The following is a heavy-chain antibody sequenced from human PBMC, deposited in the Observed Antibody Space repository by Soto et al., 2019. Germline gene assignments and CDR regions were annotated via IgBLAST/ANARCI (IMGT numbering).Heavy chain of an antibody. CDR3: AIVLEWLSMQGVDAFDI. CDR2: ISYDGSNK. J-gene: IGHJ3*02. Sequence: WGSLRVSCAASGFTFSSYGMHWVRQAPGKGLEWVAVISYDGSNKYYADSVKGRFTISRDNSKNTLYLQMNSLRAEDTAVYYCAIVLEWLSMQGVDAFDIWGQGTMVTVSS. D-gene: IGHD3-3*01. V-gene: IGHV3-30*03. CDR1: GFTFSSYG.